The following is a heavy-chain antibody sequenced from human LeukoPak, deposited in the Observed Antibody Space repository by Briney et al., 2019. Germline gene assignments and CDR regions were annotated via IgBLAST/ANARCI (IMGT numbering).Heavy chain of an antibody. V-gene: IGHV4-59*02. CDR1: DGSVSDYY. Sequence: SETLSLTCTVSDGSVSDYYWSWIRQSPGKGLEWIGYIYYTGSTSYNPSLRSRVTMSADTSKNQFSLKLSSVTAADTAVYYCASRKLGNDYWGQGTLVTVSS. CDR2: IYYTGST. CDR3: ASRKLGNDY. J-gene: IGHJ4*02. D-gene: IGHD7-27*01.